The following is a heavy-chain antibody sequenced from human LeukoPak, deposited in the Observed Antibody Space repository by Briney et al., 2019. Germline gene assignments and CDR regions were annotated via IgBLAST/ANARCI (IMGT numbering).Heavy chain of an antibody. D-gene: IGHD3-10*01. CDR2: INSSSGYI. V-gene: IGHV3-21*01. CDR1: GSTFRNYN. CDR3: ARDATMVPLYYYYMDV. Sequence: GGSLRLSCAASGSTFRNYNMNWVRQAPGKGLEWVSSINSSSGYIYYADSVKGRFTISRDNAKNSLYLQMNSLRAEDTAVYYCARDATMVPLYYYYMDVWGKGTTVTVSS. J-gene: IGHJ6*03.